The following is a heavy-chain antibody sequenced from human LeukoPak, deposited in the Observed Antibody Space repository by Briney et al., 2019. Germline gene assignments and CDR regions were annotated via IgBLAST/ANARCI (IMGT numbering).Heavy chain of an antibody. V-gene: IGHV1-69*01. Sequence: GSSVKVSCKASGGTFSSYAISWVQQAPGQGLEWMGGIIPIFGTANYAQKFQGRVTITADESTSTAYMELSSLRSEDTAVYYCARGMVRGVIGPLDYWGQGTLVTVSS. CDR3: ARGMVRGVIGPLDY. J-gene: IGHJ4*02. D-gene: IGHD3-10*01. CDR1: GGTFSSYA. CDR2: IIPIFGTA.